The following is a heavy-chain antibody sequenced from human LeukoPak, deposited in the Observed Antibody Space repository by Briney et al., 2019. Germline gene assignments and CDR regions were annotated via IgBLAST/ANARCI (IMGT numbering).Heavy chain of an antibody. D-gene: IGHD2-15*01. CDR2: IYYSGST. V-gene: IGHV4-59*08. CDR3: ASDPSGGNYFDY. Sequence: SETLSLTCTVSGGSISSYYWSWIRQPPEKGLEWIGYIYYSGSTNYNPSLKSRVTISVDTSKNQFSLKLSSVTAADTAVYYCASDPSGGNYFDYWGQGTLVTVSS. J-gene: IGHJ4*02. CDR1: GGSISSYY.